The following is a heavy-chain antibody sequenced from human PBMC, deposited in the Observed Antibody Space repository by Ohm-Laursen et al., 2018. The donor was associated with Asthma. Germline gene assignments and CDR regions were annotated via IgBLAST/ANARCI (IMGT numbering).Heavy chain of an antibody. D-gene: IGHD2-21*01. CDR3: ARDVGDDCGGDCHDGWYFDL. Sequence: TLSLTCTVSGGSISSGGYYWSWIRQHPGKGLEWIGYIYYSGSTYYNPSLKSRVTISVDTSKNQFSLKLSSVTAADTAVYYCARDVGDDCGGDCHDGWYFDLWGRGTLVTVSS. CDR2: IYYSGST. J-gene: IGHJ2*01. CDR1: GGSISSGGYY. V-gene: IGHV4-31*03.